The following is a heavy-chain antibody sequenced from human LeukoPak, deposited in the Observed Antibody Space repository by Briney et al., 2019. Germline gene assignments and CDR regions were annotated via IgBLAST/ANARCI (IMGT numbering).Heavy chain of an antibody. Sequence: GGSVRLSCAVSGFTFSDYYMSWIRQAPGEGLEWLSYITSSGSTTHYADSVKGRFTISRDNAKNSLFLQMNDLRAEDTAVYYCAREGSYDRLRPFDYWGQGTLVTVSS. CDR2: ITSSGSTT. V-gene: IGHV3-11*04. D-gene: IGHD2-21*01. CDR3: AREGSYDRLRPFDY. J-gene: IGHJ4*02. CDR1: GFTFSDYY.